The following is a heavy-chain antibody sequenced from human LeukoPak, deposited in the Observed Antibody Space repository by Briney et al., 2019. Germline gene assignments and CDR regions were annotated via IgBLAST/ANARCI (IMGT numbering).Heavy chain of an antibody. J-gene: IGHJ5*02. CDR1: GFTFSSYD. CDR3: ARALRRTRNWFDP. Sequence: GGSLRLSCAASGFTFSSYDMHWVRQATGKGLEWVSAIGTAGDTYYPGSVKGRFTISRENAKNSLYLQMNSLRAGGTAVYYCARALRRTRNWFDPWGQGTLVTVSS. CDR2: IGTAGDT. V-gene: IGHV3-13*01.